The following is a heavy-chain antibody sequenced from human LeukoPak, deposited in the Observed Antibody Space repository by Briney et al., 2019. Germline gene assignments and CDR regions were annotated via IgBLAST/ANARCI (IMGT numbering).Heavy chain of an antibody. CDR3: ARVTAARPY. J-gene: IGHJ4*02. V-gene: IGHV4-34*01. CDR2: INHSGST. CDR1: GGSFSGYY. Sequence: SETLSLTCAVYGGSFSGYYWSWIRQPPGKGLEWIGEINHSGSTNYNPSLKSRVTISVDTSKNQFSPKLSSVTAADTAVYYCARVTAARPYWGQGTLVTVSS. D-gene: IGHD6-6*01.